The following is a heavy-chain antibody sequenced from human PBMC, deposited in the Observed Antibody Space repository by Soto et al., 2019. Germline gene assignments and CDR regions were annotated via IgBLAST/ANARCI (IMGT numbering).Heavy chain of an antibody. D-gene: IGHD1-26*01. CDR2: TYYRSKWYN. J-gene: IGHJ3*02. Sequence: SQTLSLTCAISGDSVSSNSAAWNWIRQSPSRGLEWLGRTYYRSKWYNDYAVSVKSRITINPDTSKNTAYLQVNSLKIEDTAVYYCTRLEEMPIVVRAFDIWGRGTMVTVS. CDR3: TRLEEMPIVVRAFDI. V-gene: IGHV6-1*01. CDR1: GDSVSSNSAA.